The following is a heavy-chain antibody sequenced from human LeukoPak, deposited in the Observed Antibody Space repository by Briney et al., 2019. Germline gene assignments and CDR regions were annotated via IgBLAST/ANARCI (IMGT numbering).Heavy chain of an antibody. CDR1: GFTVSSNY. CDR3: TRDAETRYYDSSGYPY. J-gene: IGHJ4*02. CDR2: IRSTAYGGTA. D-gene: IGHD3-22*01. Sequence: GGSLRLSCAASGFTVSSNYMSWVRQAPGKGLEWVGLIRSTAYGGTADHAASVKGRFTISRDDSKSIAYLQMNSLKTEDTAVYYCTRDAETRYYDSSGYPYWGQGTLVTVSS. V-gene: IGHV3-49*04.